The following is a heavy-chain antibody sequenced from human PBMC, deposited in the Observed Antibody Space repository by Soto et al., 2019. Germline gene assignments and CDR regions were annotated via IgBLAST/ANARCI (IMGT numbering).Heavy chain of an antibody. Sequence: QVQLVQSGAEVKKPGSSVNVSCKTSGGTFGNSAVAWVRQAPGQGLEWMGGIVPMFGTANYGQKFQGRLTLTADDSTSTAYMELRSLRSADTAVYYCARDGDPESAFWRGPLGGGRFDPWGQGSLVTVSS. D-gene: IGHD3-3*01. CDR1: GGTFGNSA. J-gene: IGHJ5*02. CDR2: IVPMFGTA. CDR3: ARDGDPESAFWRGPLGGGRFDP. V-gene: IGHV1-69*12.